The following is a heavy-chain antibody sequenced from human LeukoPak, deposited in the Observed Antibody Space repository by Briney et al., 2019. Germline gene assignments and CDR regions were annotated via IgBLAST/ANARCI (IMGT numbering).Heavy chain of an antibody. D-gene: IGHD3-9*01. J-gene: IGHJ4*02. CDR1: GFTFSSYA. CDR2: ISGSGGST. V-gene: IGHV3-23*01. Sequence: PGGSLRLSCAASGFTFSSYAMSWVRQAPGKGLEWVSAISGSGGSTYYADSVKGRFTISRDNSKNTLYLQMNSLRAEDTAVYYCVTLGSYDILTGYAPFDYWGQGTLVTVSS. CDR3: VTLGSYDILTGYAPFDY.